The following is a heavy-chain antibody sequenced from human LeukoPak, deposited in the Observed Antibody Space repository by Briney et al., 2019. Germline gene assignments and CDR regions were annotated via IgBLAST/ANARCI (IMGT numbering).Heavy chain of an antibody. V-gene: IGHV4-4*07. CDR3: ARVRNGRVSYYYYYYVDV. Sequence: SETLSLTCTVSGGSNSSYYWSWIRQPAGKGLEWIGRIYTSGSTNYNPSLKSRVTMSVDTSKNQFSLKLSSVTAADTAVYYCARVRNGRVSYYYYYYVDVWGKGTTVTVSS. CDR1: GGSNSSYY. CDR2: IYTSGST. J-gene: IGHJ6*03. D-gene: IGHD6-6*01.